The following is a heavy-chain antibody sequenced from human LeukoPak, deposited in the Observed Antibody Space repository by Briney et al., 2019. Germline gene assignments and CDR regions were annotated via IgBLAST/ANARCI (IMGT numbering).Heavy chain of an antibody. D-gene: IGHD6-13*01. CDR2: IIPIFGTA. V-gene: IGHV1-69*05. J-gene: IGHJ4*02. Sequence: SVKVSCKASGGTFSSYAISWVRQAPGQGLEWMGGIIPIFGTANYAQKFQGRVTITTDESTSTAYMELSSLRSEDTAVYYCARDFSSSWSPSYFDYWGQGTLVTVSS. CDR3: ARDFSSSWSPSYFDY. CDR1: GGTFSSYA.